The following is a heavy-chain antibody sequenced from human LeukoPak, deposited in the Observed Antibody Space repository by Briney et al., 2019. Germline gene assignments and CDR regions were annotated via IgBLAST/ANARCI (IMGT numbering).Heavy chain of an antibody. CDR1: GHTFTVHY. CDR2: ISAYNGKT. J-gene: IGHJ4*02. D-gene: IGHD1-1*01. CDR3: ARDYNCRANGFCPGGY. Sequence: ASVKVSCKASGHTFTVHYIHWVRQGPGQGLEWMGWISAYNGKTNYAQKLQGRVTMTTDTSTNTAYMELRSLRSDDTAVYYCARDYNCRANGFCPGGYWGQGTLVTVSS. V-gene: IGHV1-18*04.